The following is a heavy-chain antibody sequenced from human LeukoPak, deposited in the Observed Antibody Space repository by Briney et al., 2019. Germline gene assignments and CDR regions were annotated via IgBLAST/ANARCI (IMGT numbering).Heavy chain of an antibody. J-gene: IGHJ6*02. CDR2: IIPIFGTA. Sequence: GASVKVSCKASGGTFSSYAISWVRQAPGQGLEWMGGIIPIFGTANYAQKFQGRVTITADESTSTAYMELSSLRSEDTAVYYCARSPYYYDSSGCYPYYYYGMDVWGQGTTVTVSS. V-gene: IGHV1-69*13. D-gene: IGHD3-22*01. CDR3: ARSPYYYDSSGCYPYYYYGMDV. CDR1: GGTFSSYA.